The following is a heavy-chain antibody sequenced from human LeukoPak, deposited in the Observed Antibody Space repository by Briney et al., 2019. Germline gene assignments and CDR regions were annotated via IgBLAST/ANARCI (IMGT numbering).Heavy chain of an antibody. CDR2: ISGSGGST. D-gene: IGHD2-2*01. CDR1: GFTFSSYA. Sequence: GGSLRLSGAASGFTFSSYAMSWVRQAPGKGLEWVSGISGSGGSTYYADSVKGRFTISRDNSKNTLYLQMNSLRAEDTAVYYCARGYQLPYDYWGQGTPVTVSS. CDR3: ARGYQLPYDY. V-gene: IGHV3-23*01. J-gene: IGHJ4*02.